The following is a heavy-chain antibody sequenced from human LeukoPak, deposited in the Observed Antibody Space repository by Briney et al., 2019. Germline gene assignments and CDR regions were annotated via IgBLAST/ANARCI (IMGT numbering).Heavy chain of an antibody. CDR1: GYTFTSYG. V-gene: IGHV1-8*03. J-gene: IGHJ4*02. D-gene: IGHD6-13*01. CDR2: MNPNSGNT. CDR3: ARRASSSWDY. Sequence: GASVKVSCKASGYTFTSYGISWVRQAPGQGLEWMGWMNPNSGNTGYAQKFQGRVTITRNTSISTAYMELSSLRSEDTAVYYCARRASSSWDYWGQGTLVTVSS.